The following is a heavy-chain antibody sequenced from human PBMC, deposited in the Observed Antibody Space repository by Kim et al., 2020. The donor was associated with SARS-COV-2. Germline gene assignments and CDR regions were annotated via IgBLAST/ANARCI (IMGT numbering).Heavy chain of an antibody. J-gene: IGHJ4*02. V-gene: IGHV3-23*01. D-gene: IGHD6-19*01. CDR3: AKDHPSSGWPAFDS. Sequence: YADSEKGRFTVSRDITRDTLYLQMSSLRAEDTALYFCAKDHPSSGWPAFDSWGQGTLVTVSS.